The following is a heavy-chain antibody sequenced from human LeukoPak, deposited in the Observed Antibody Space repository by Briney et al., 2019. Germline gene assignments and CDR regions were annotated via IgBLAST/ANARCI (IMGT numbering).Heavy chain of an antibody. D-gene: IGHD5-12*01. J-gene: IGHJ4*02. V-gene: IGHV3-33*01. CDR1: GFTFSSYG. Sequence: GRSLRLSCAASGFTFSSYGMHWVRQAPGKGLEWVAVIWYDGSNKYYADSVKGRFTISRDNSKNTLYLQMNSLRAEDTAVYYCARGIVAHEWDFDYWGQGPLVTVSS. CDR2: IWYDGSNK. CDR3: ARGIVAHEWDFDY.